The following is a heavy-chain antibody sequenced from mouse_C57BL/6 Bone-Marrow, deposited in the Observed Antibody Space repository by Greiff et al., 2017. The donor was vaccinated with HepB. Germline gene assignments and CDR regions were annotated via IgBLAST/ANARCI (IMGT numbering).Heavy chain of an antibody. CDR3: ARWDYYGSSYFLYAMDY. CDR1: GYAFSSYW. CDR2: IYPGDGDT. J-gene: IGHJ4*01. V-gene: IGHV1-80*01. D-gene: IGHD1-1*01. Sequence: QVQLQQSGAELVKPGASVKISCKASGYAFSSYWMNWVKQRPGKGLEWIGQIYPGDGDTNYNGKFKGKATLTADKSSSTAYMQLSSLTSEDSAVYFCARWDYYGSSYFLYAMDYWGQGTSVTVSS.